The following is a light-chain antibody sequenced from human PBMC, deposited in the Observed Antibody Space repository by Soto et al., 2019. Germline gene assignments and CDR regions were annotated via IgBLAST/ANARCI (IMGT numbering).Light chain of an antibody. Sequence: ILMSQSPSPLSASVGDRVTITCRASQDLDKWLAWYQQKPGKAPNLLIYRSSTLREGVPSRFSGCGSGTEYILTITDLQPDDFATYYCQQYSSYWWFGQGTVVEMK. CDR1: QDLDKW. CDR3: QQYSSYWW. CDR2: RSS. V-gene: IGKV1-5*01. J-gene: IGKJ1*01.